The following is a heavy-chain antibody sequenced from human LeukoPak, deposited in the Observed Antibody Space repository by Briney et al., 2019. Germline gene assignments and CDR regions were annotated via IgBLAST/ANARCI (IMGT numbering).Heavy chain of an antibody. CDR3: ASEVGATRGFDY. J-gene: IGHJ4*02. CDR1: GGSFSGYY. CDR2: INHSGST. Sequence: SETLSLTCAVYGGSFSGYYWSWIRQPPGKGLEWIGEINHSGSTNYNPSLKSRVTISVDTSKNQFSLKLSSVTAADTAVYYCASEVGATRGFDYWGQGTLVTVS. D-gene: IGHD1-26*01. V-gene: IGHV4-34*01.